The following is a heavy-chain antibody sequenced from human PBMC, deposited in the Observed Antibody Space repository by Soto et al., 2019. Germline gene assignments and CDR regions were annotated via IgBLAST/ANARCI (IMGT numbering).Heavy chain of an antibody. CDR2: ISSSSSYI. CDR1: GFRVSDNY. D-gene: IGHD5-12*01. Sequence: QVQLEESGGGLVEPGGSLRLSCAASGFRVSDNYMTWIRQAPGKGLEWVSYISSSSSYIYYADSVKGRFTISRDNAKNSLYLQMNSLRAEDTAVYYCAREVSKYSGYDFDYWGQGTLVTVSS. J-gene: IGHJ4*02. CDR3: AREVSKYSGYDFDY. V-gene: IGHV3-11*06.